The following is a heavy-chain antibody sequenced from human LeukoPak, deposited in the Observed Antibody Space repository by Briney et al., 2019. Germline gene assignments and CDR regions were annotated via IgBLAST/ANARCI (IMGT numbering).Heavy chain of an antibody. D-gene: IGHD5-18*01. CDR2: IKQDGSEK. CDR1: GFSFSSYW. Sequence: GGPLRLSCAASGFSFSSYWMNWVRQAPGKGLEWVANIKQDGSEKYYVDSVKGRFTISRDNAKNSLYLQMNSLRAEDTAVYYCASGGYSFFYWGQGTLVTVSS. J-gene: IGHJ4*02. V-gene: IGHV3-7*03. CDR3: ASGGYSFFY.